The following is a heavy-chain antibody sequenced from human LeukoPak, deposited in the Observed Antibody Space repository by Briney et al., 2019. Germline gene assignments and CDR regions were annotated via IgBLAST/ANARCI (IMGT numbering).Heavy chain of an antibody. CDR2: IIPIFGTA. CDR1: GGTFSSHA. J-gene: IGHJ4*02. D-gene: IGHD3-10*01. V-gene: IGHV1-69*06. Sequence: ASVKVSCKASGGTFSSHAISWVRQAPGQGLEWMGGIIPIFGTANYAQKFQGRVTITADKSTSTAYMELSSLRSEDTAVYYCAREEYYYGSGGDYWGQGTLVTVSS. CDR3: AREEYYYGSGGDY.